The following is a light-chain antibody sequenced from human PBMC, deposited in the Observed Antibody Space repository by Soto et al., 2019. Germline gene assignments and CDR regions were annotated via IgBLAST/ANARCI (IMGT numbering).Light chain of an antibody. CDR3: HQYNYWPRT. Sequence: EIVMTQSPATLSVSPGERATLSCTASQSVSSDLAWYQQKPWQAPSLLIFGASTRATGIPARFSGSGSGTEFTLTINSLQSEDFAVYYCHQYNYWPRTFGQGTKVDIK. CDR1: QSVSSD. J-gene: IGKJ1*01. V-gene: IGKV3-15*01. CDR2: GAS.